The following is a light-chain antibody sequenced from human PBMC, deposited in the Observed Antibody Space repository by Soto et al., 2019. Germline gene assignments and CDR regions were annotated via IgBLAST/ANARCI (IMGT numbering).Light chain of an antibody. CDR1: QSVSSK. CDR3: QQYSYWPPS. J-gene: IGKJ3*01. Sequence: EIVMTQSPATLSVSPGEGATLSCRASQSVSSKVAWYQQKPGQAPRLLIYGTSTRATGIPARFSGSGSGTEFTLTISSLQSADVAVYFCQQYSYWPPSFGPGTRVDIK. CDR2: GTS. V-gene: IGKV3-15*01.